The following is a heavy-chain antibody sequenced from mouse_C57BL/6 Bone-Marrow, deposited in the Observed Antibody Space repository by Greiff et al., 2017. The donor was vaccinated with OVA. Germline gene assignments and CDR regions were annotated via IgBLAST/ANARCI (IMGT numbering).Heavy chain of an antibody. CDR3: AEYYYCSRLDY. D-gene: IGHD1-1*01. CDR1: GFNIKDYY. Sequence: EVQRVESGAELVKPGASVKLSCTASGFNIKDYYMHWVKQRTEQGLEWIGRIDPEDGETKYAQKFQGKATITADTSSNTAYLQLSSLTSEDTDVYDSAEYYYCSRLDYWGQGTTLTVSS. J-gene: IGHJ2*01. CDR2: IDPEDGET. V-gene: IGHV14-2*01.